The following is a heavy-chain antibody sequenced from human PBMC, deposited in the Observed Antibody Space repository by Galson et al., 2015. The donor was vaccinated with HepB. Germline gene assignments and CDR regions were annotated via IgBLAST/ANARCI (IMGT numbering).Heavy chain of an antibody. Sequence: SLRLSCAASGFTFSHYYMYWIRQAPGKGLEWVSYISGSGGLTSYADSVKGRFTISRDNAKNSLYLQMNSLRAEDAAVYYCARSHTASFTLPFEYWGQGTLVTVSS. CDR2: ISGSGGLT. D-gene: IGHD5-18*01. J-gene: IGHJ4*02. V-gene: IGHV3-11*06. CDR3: ARSHTASFTLPFEY. CDR1: GFTFSHYY.